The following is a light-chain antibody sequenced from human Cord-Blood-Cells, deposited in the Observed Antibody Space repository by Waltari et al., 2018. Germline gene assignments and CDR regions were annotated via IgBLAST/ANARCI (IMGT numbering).Light chain of an antibody. CDR3: MQALQTPLT. V-gene: IGKV2-28*01. Sequence: DIVMTQSPLSLPVTPGERASISCRSSQVLLHSNGYNYLDWYLQKPGQSPQLLIYLGSNRASGVPDRFSGSGSGTDFTLKISRVEAEDVGVYYCMQALQTPLTFGGGTKVEIK. CDR2: LGS. CDR1: QVLLHSNGYNY. J-gene: IGKJ4*01.